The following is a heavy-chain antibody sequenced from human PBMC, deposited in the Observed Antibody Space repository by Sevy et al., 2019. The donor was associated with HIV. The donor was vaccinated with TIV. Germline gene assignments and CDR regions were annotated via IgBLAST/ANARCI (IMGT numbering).Heavy chain of an antibody. CDR1: GFTFSYSG. Sequence: GGSLRLSCAASGFTFSYSGMHWVRQAPGKGLEWVAIIWYDGSEKYYADSVKGRFTISRDNSKNTVYLQIHSLRAEDTAIYYCAKDCGTTASSGWYFDYWGQGTLVTVSS. D-gene: IGHD2-21*01. J-gene: IGHJ4*02. CDR2: IWYDGSEK. V-gene: IGHV3-33*06. CDR3: AKDCGTTASSGWYFDY.